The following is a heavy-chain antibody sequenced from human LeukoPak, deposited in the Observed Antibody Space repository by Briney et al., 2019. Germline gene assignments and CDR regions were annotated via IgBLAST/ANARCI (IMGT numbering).Heavy chain of an antibody. CDR2: IIPMFGTA. J-gene: IGHJ4*02. Sequence: SVKVSCKASGGTFSSYAISWVRQAPGQGLEWMGGIIPMFGTANYAQKFQGRVTMTRNTSISTAYMELSSLRSEDTAVYYCARNLLDSSGWYFIYYFDYWGQGTLVTVSS. D-gene: IGHD6-19*01. CDR3: ARNLLDSSGWYFIYYFDY. V-gene: IGHV1-69*05. CDR1: GGTFSSYA.